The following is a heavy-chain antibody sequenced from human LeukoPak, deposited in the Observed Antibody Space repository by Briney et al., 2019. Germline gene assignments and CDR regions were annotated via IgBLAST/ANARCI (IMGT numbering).Heavy chain of an antibody. CDR3: ARSQMVRGVTPFYYFDF. Sequence: GRSLRLSCTASGFNFRGYAMYWVRQAPGKGLEWVVVVLYDGSDKNYADSVKGRFTISRDNSQNTLYLQMNSLRVEDTAVYYCARSQMVRGVTPFYYFDFWGQGTLVTVSS. V-gene: IGHV3-30*04. J-gene: IGHJ4*02. CDR1: GFNFRGYA. D-gene: IGHD3-10*01. CDR2: VLYDGSDK.